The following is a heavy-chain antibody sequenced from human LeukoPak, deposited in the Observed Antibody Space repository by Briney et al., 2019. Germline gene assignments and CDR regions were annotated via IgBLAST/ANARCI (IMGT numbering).Heavy chain of an antibody. CDR1: GGSISSYY. V-gene: IGHV4-59*01. Sequence: NPSETLSLTCAVSGGSISSYYWSWLRQPPGKGREWIGYIYYSGSTNYNPSLKSRVTISVDTSKNQFSLKLSSVTAADTAVYYCAGDMVRGVIAIWGQGTLVTVSS. CDR3: AGDMVRGVIAI. D-gene: IGHD3-10*01. J-gene: IGHJ4*02. CDR2: IYYSGST.